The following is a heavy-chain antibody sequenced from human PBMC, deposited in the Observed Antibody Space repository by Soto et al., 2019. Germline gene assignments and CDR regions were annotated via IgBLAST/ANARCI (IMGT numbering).Heavy chain of an antibody. Sequence: QVQLVQSGAEVKKPGASVKVSCKASGYTFNDFNIHWVRQAPGQGLEWLGWINPNTGGANYAQKFQGWVTMTRDTSISTAYMELSRLKSDDTAVYYCTRDGEGGSGNFDFWGQGTLVTVSS. CDR2: INPNTGGA. V-gene: IGHV1-2*04. CDR3: TRDGEGGSGNFDF. CDR1: GYTFNDFN. J-gene: IGHJ4*02. D-gene: IGHD3-10*01.